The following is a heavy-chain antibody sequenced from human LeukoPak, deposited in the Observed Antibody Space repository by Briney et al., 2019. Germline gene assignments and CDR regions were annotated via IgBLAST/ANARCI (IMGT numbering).Heavy chain of an antibody. CDR3: ARDKVVLMVYAKGRAFDI. V-gene: IGHV4-59*11. CDR1: GASMNTHY. Sequence: SETLSLTCAVSGASMNTHYWSWIRQPPGKGLEWIGYMLDTVTTKDNPSLKSRFTLSADTSKNQFSLRLTSVTAADTAVYYCARDKVVLMVYAKGRAFDIWGQGTMVTVSS. J-gene: IGHJ3*02. CDR2: MLDTVTT. D-gene: IGHD2-8*01.